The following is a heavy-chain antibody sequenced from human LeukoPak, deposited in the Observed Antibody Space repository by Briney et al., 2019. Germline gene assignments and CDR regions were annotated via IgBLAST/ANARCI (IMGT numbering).Heavy chain of an antibody. Sequence: SETLSLTCAVSGGSISSSNWWSWVRQPPGKGLEWIGEIYHSGSTNYNPSLESRVTVSVDTSKNHFSLKLSSVTAADTAVYYCAGWSYDSSSHYYDYWGQGTLVTVSS. CDR1: GGSISSSNW. CDR2: IYHSGST. J-gene: IGHJ4*02. V-gene: IGHV4-4*02. D-gene: IGHD3-22*01. CDR3: AGWSYDSSSHYYDY.